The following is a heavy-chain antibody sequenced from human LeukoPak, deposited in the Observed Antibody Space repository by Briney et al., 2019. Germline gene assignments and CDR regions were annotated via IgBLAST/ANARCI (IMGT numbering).Heavy chain of an antibody. D-gene: IGHD3-9*01. J-gene: IGHJ4*02. CDR3: ARDPYDILTGPYFDY. V-gene: IGHV3-74*01. Sequence: GGSLRLSCAASGFTFSSHWMHWVRQGPGKGLLWVSRINRDGRATSYADSVKGRFTISRDNAKNTLYLQMNSLRAEDTAVYYCARDPYDILTGPYFDYWGQGTLVTVSS. CDR1: GFTFSSHW. CDR2: INRDGRAT.